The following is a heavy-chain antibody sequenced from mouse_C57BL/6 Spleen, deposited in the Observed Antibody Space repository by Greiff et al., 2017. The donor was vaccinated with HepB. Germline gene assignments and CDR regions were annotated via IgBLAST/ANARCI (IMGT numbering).Heavy chain of an antibody. Sequence: EVKLMESGPVLVKPGASVKMSCKASGYTFTDYYMNWVKQSHGKSLEWIGVINPYNGGTSYNQKFKGKATLTVDKSSSTAYMELNSLTSEDSAVYYCARGATVVAEYDYWGQGTTLTVSS. J-gene: IGHJ2*01. CDR3: ARGATVVAEYDY. D-gene: IGHD1-1*01. V-gene: IGHV1-19*01. CDR2: INPYNGGT. CDR1: GYTFTDYY.